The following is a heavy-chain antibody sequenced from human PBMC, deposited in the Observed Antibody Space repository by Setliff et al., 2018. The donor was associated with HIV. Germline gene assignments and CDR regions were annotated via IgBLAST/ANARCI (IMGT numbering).Heavy chain of an antibody. CDR2: ISGSAGTT. CDR3: AKVPQCSSSSCQTGAYYYYYMDV. J-gene: IGHJ6*03. V-gene: IGHV3-23*01. CDR1: GFTFSSYA. Sequence: GGSLRLSCAASGFTFSSYAMSWVRQAPGKGLEWVSGISGSAGTTYYADSVKGRFTISRDNSKNTLYLQIDSLRAGDTAVYYCAKVPQCSSSSCQTGAYYYYYMDVWGKGTTVTVSS. D-gene: IGHD2-2*01.